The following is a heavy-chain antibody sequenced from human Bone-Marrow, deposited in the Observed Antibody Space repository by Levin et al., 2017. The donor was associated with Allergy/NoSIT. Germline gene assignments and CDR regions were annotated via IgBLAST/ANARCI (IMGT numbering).Heavy chain of an antibody. V-gene: IGHV4-4*01. CDR2: IYHSGTT. D-gene: IGHD4/OR15-4a*01. CDR3: ARDADYKYGTDV. J-gene: IGHJ6*02. Sequence: LSLPFPFSFFSLLPSPSWAWFRQPPGKGLEWLGEIYHSGTTSYNPSLRSRVTLSLSQSKNQFSLNLISVTAADTAVYFCARDADYKYGTDVWGQGTTVTVSS. CDR1: FFSLLPSPS.